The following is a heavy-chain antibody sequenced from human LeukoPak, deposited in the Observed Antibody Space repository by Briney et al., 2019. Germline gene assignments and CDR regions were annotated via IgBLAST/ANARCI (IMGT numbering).Heavy chain of an antibody. J-gene: IGHJ5*02. Sequence: GGSLRLSCAAPGFSFSSNWMGWVRQAPGKGLEWVAHIKRDGSQKYYLDSVKGRFTISRDNAKNSLYLQMNSLRVEDTAVYYCARLGLEVGGPNWFDPWGQGTLVTVSS. CDR3: ARLGLEVGGPNWFDP. D-gene: IGHD1-1*01. CDR2: IKRDGSQK. V-gene: IGHV3-7*01. CDR1: GFSFSSNW.